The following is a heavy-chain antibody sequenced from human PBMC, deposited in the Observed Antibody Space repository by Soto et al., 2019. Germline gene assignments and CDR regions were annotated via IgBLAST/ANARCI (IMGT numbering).Heavy chain of an antibody. D-gene: IGHD7-27*01. J-gene: IGHJ4*02. Sequence: QVHLVQSGAEVRKPGASVKVSCKASGYTFSSYAMHWVRQAPGQRLEWMGWINAGYGNTKSSQKFQDRVTISRDTSASTAYMEQTSLRYEDTAVYYCARDTGDGTFDFWGQGTLVTVSS. CDR3: ARDTGDGTFDF. CDR1: GYTFSSYA. V-gene: IGHV1-3*01. CDR2: INAGYGNT.